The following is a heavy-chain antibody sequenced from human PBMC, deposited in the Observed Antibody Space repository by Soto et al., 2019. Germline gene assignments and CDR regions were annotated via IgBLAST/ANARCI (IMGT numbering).Heavy chain of an antibody. CDR1: GGSISSSSYY. D-gene: IGHD3-3*01. Sequence: SETLSLTCTVSGGSISSSSYYWGWIRQPPGKGLEWIGSIYYSGSTYYNPSLKSRVTISVDTSKNQFSLKLSSVTAADTAVYYCARGLRFLEWSHTLSYYYYSMDVWGKGTTVT. V-gene: IGHV4-39*01. CDR3: ARGLRFLEWSHTLSYYYYSMDV. CDR2: IYYSGST. J-gene: IGHJ6*03.